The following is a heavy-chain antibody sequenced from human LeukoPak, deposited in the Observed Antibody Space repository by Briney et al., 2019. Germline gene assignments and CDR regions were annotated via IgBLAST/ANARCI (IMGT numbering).Heavy chain of an antibody. CDR2: IYYSGST. D-gene: IGHD4-17*01. V-gene: IGHV4-31*03. Sequence: SETLSLTCTVSGGSISSGGYYWSWIRQHPGKGLEWIGYIYYSGSTYYNPSLKSRVTISVDTSKNQFSLKLSSVTAADTAVYYCARDPNGDYPWVYGMDVWGQGTTVTVSS. CDR3: ARDPNGDYPWVYGMDV. J-gene: IGHJ6*02. CDR1: GGSISSGGYY.